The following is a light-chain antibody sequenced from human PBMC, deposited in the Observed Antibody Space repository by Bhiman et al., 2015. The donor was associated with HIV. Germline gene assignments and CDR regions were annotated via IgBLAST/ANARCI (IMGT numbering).Light chain of an antibody. V-gene: IGLV2-18*02. CDR3: SSYASSSTLV. J-gene: IGLJ2*01. CDR1: SSDVGSYNR. Sequence: QSALTQPPSASGSPGQSVTISCTGTSSDVGSYNRVSWYQQPPGKAPKLMIYEVSKRPSGVSNRFSGSKSANTASLTISGLQAEDEADYYCSSYASSSTLVFGGGTQLTVL. CDR2: EVS.